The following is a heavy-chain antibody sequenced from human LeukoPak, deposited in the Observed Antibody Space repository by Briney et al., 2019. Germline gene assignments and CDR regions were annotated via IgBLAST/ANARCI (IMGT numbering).Heavy chain of an antibody. CDR3: TRDTGCPGGTCYSFYDY. J-gene: IGHJ4*02. Sequence: PGGSLRLSCAASGFTFSNYWMTWVRQAPGKGLEWVANIKQDGTEKYYVDSVKGRSTISRDNAENSLYLQMNSLRAEDTAVYYCTRDTGCPGGTCYSFYDYWGQGTLVTVSS. CDR1: GFTFSNYW. D-gene: IGHD2-15*01. CDR2: IKQDGTEK. V-gene: IGHV3-7*01.